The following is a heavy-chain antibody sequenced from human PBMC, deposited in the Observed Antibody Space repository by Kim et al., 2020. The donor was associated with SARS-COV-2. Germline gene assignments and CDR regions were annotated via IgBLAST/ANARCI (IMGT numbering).Heavy chain of an antibody. J-gene: IGHJ3*02. CDR3: ARGATYDSSGYSLNAFDI. CDR2: IYYSGST. D-gene: IGHD3-22*01. V-gene: IGHV4-39*07. CDR1: GGSISSSSYY. Sequence: SETLSLTCTVSGGSISSSSYYWGWIRQPPGKGLEWIGSIYYSGSTYYNPSLKSRVTISVDTSKNQFSLKLSSVTAADTAVYYCARGATYDSSGYSLNAFDIWGQGTMVTVSS.